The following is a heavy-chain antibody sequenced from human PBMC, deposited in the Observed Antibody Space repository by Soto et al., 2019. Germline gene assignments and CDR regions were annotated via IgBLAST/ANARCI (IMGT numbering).Heavy chain of an antibody. CDR1: GGTFNTYA. CDR3: AREVQVHTPAFVY. V-gene: IGHV1-69*19. D-gene: IGHD3-10*01. CDR2: ISPMFGAA. Sequence: QVQLVQSGAEMKKPGSSVKVSCQSSGGTFNTYAMNWVRQAPGQGPEWMGDISPMFGAANYAPKFQGRITRTADESTVTSYMPLRSLTSEDTALYFCAREVQVHTPAFVYWGQGTLVTVSS. J-gene: IGHJ4*02.